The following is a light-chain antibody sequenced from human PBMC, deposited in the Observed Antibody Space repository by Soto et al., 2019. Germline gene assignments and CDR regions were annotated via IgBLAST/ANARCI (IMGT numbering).Light chain of an antibody. CDR3: QQYGSSPPLT. Sequence: DIQMTQSPSTLSGSVGDRVTITCRASQTISSWLAWYQQKPGKAPKLLIYKASTLKSGVPSRFSGSGSGTEFTLTISRLEPEDFAVYYCQQYGSSPPLTFGGGTKVEIK. CDR2: KAS. J-gene: IGKJ4*01. CDR1: QTISSW. V-gene: IGKV1-5*03.